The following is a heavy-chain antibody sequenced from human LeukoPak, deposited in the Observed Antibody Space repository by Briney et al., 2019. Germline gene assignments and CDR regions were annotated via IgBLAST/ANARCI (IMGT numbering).Heavy chain of an antibody. CDR2: IIPIFGTA. V-gene: IGHV1-69*05. CDR3: AGTEGGYSSGLSFDY. Sequence: ASVKVSCKASGGTFSSYAISWVRQAPGQGLEWMGGIIPIFGTANYAQKFQGRVTITTDESTSTAYMELSSLRSEDTAVYYCAGTEGGYSSGLSFDYWGQGTLVTVSS. J-gene: IGHJ4*02. CDR1: GGTFSSYA. D-gene: IGHD5-18*01.